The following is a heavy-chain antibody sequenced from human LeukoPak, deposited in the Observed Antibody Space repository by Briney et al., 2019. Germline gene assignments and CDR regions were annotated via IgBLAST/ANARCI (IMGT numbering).Heavy chain of an antibody. J-gene: IGHJ6*03. CDR3: ARDSGYCSSTSCYNDYYYMDV. Sequence: ASVKVSCKASGYTFTGCYMHWVRQAPGQGLEWRGWINPNSGGTNYAQKFQGRVTMTRDTSISTAYMELSRLRSDDTAVYYCARDSGYCSSTSCYNDYYYMDVWGKGTTVTVSS. CDR2: INPNSGGT. CDR1: GYTFTGCY. V-gene: IGHV1-2*02. D-gene: IGHD2-2*02.